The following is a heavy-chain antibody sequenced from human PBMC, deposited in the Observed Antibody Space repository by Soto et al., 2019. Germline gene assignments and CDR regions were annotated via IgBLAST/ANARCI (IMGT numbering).Heavy chain of an antibody. V-gene: IGHV3-33*01. CDR3: ARDGYDYGDYGPFDY. CDR2: IWSDGSNK. Sequence: VQLVESGGGVVQPGRSLRLSCAASGFTFSTYGVHWVRQAPGKGLEWVTFIWSDGSNKYYADSVKGRFTISRDNSKNTLYLQMNSLRAEDTAVYYCARDGYDYGDYGPFDYWGQGTLVTVSS. J-gene: IGHJ4*02. D-gene: IGHD4-17*01. CDR1: GFTFSTYG.